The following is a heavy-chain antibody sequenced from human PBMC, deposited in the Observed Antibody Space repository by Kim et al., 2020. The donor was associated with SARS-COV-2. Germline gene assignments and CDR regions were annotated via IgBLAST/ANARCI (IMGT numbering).Heavy chain of an antibody. V-gene: IGHV4-39*01. CDR3: ARPAASLLWFGEGAFDI. J-gene: IGHJ3*02. D-gene: IGHD3-10*01. Sequence: LKSRATISVATSKNQFSLKLSSVTAADTAVYYCARPAASLLWFGEGAFDIWGQGTMVTVSS.